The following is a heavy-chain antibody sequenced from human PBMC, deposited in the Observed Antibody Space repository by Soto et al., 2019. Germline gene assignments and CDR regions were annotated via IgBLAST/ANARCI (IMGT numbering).Heavy chain of an antibody. V-gene: IGHV1-18*01. J-gene: IGHJ6*02. D-gene: IGHD2-8*01. CDR1: GLTFSNYG. CDR3: ARDIESVTAKHFFYYYAMDV. Sequence: ASVKGAWKAAGLTFSNYGLNWVRQAPGQGLEWMGWVSANNGHTNYAQNLQGRVSMTTDTSTSTAYMELRGLTFDDTAVYYCARDIESVTAKHFFYYYAMDVWGQGTTVTVSS. CDR2: VSANNGHT.